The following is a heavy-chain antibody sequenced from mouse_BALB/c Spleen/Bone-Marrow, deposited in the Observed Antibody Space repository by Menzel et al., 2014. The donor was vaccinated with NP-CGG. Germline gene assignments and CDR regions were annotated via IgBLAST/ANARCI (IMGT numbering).Heavy chain of an antibody. D-gene: IGHD1-1*01. V-gene: IGHV14-3*02. Sequence: VQLQQPGAELVKPGASVKLSCTASGFNIKDTYMHWVKQRPEQGLEWIGRIDPANGNTKYDPKFQGKATITADTSSNTACLQRSSLTSGDTAVYYCASYYYGSSTFAYWGQGTLVTVSA. CDR3: ASYYYGSSTFAY. CDR2: IDPANGNT. CDR1: GFNIKDTY. J-gene: IGHJ3*01.